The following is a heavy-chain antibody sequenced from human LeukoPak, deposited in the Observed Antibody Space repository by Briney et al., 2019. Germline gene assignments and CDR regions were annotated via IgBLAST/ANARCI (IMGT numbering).Heavy chain of an antibody. CDR1: GGTFSIYA. CDR3: ARVNLGITMIVGRGYYFDY. V-gene: IGHV1-69*13. CDR2: IIPIFGTA. Sequence: GASVNVSCKASGGTFSIYAISWVRQAPGQGLEWMGGIIPIFGTANYAQKFQGRVTITADESTSTAYMELSSLRSEDTAVYYCARVNLGITMIVGRGYYFDYWGQGTLVTVSS. J-gene: IGHJ4*02. D-gene: IGHD3-22*01.